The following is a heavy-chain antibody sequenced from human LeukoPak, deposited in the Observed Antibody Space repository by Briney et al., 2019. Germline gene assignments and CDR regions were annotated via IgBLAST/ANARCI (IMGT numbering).Heavy chain of an antibody. CDR2: IYYSGST. CDR1: GGSISSYY. V-gene: IGHV4-59*01. CDR3: ARGLTTTVFDY. D-gene: IGHD1-26*01. J-gene: IGHJ4*02. Sequence: SETPSLTCTVSGGSISSYYWSWIRQPPGKGLEWIGYIYYSGSTNYNPSLKSRVTISVDTSKNQFSLKLSSVTAADTAVYYCARGLTTTVFDYWDQGTLITVSS.